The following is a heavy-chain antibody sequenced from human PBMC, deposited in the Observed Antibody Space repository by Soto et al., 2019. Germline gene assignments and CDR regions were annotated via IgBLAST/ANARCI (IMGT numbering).Heavy chain of an antibody. V-gene: IGHV3-30*03. D-gene: IGHD2-21*02. CDR3: ARGSECPHGPCGGDCYPYWYFDL. Sequence: PGGSLRLSCAASGFTFSSYGMHWVRQAPGKGLEWVAVISYDGSNKYDADSVKGRFTISRDNAKNSLYLHMSSLRAEDTAVYYCARGSECPHGPCGGDCYPYWYFDLWGRGTLVTVSS. J-gene: IGHJ2*01. CDR2: ISYDGSNK. CDR1: GFTFSSYG.